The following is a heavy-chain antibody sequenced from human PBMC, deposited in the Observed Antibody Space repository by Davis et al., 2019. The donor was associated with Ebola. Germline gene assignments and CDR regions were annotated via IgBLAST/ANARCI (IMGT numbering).Heavy chain of an antibody. V-gene: IGHV4-61*09. D-gene: IGHD6-13*01. Sequence: PSETLSLTCTVSGGSISSGSYYWSWIRQPAGKGLEWIGHIYTSGSTNYNPSLKSRVTISVDTSKNQFSLKLSSVTAADTAVYYCARDHLGSSSWYGFDYWGQGTLVTVSS. CDR2: IYTSGST. CDR1: GGSISSGSYY. CDR3: ARDHLGSSSWYGFDY. J-gene: IGHJ4*02.